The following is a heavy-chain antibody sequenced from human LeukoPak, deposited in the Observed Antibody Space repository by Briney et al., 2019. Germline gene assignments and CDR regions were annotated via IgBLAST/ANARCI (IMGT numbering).Heavy chain of an antibody. CDR2: INPSGGGT. J-gene: IGHJ4*02. V-gene: IGHV1-46*01. D-gene: IGHD3-22*01. Sequence: ASVKVSCKASGDTFTSYYMHWVRQAPGQGLEWMGIINPSGGGTSYAQKYQGRVTMTRDMSTSTVYMELSNLRSEDTAVYYCARLGSGYSDYWGQGTLVTVSS. CDR3: ARLGSGYSDY. CDR1: GDTFTSYY.